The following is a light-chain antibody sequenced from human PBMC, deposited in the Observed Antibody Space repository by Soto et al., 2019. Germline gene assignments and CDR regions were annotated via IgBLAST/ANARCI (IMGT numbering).Light chain of an antibody. CDR3: QQYGSSSTWT. CDR2: AAS. CDR1: QSVSSAY. V-gene: IGKV3-20*01. J-gene: IGKJ1*01. Sequence: EIVLTQSPGTLSLSPGERATLSCRASQSVSSAYLAWYQHKPGQPPTLLIYAASSRVTGIPDRFSGSGSGTAFTLTISRLEPEDFAVYYCQQYGSSSTWTFGPGTKGEIK.